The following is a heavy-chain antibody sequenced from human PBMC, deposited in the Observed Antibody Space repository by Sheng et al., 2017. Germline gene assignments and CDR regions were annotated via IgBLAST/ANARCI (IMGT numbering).Heavy chain of an antibody. CDR2: ISYDGSNK. D-gene: IGHD3-22*01. Sequence: QVQLVESGGGVVQPGRSLRLSCAASGFTFSSYGMHWVRQAPGKGLEWVAVISYDGSNKYYADSVKGRFTISRDNSKNTLYLQMNSLRAEDTAVYYCAKDRRHSSGYYLDY. J-gene: IGHJ4*01. CDR1: GFTFSSYG. V-gene: IGHV3-30*18. CDR3: AKDRRHSSGYYLDY.